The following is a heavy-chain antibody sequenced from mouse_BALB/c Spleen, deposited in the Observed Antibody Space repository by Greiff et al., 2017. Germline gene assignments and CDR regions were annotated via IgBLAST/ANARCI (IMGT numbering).Heavy chain of an antibody. J-gene: IGHJ1*01. V-gene: IGHV1-4*02. CDR2: INPSSGYT. CDR3: AFITTGGWYFDV. D-gene: IGHD1-2*01. CDR1: GYTFTSYT. Sequence: QVQLKESAAELARPGASVKMSCKASGYTFTSYTMPWVKQRPGQGLEWIGYINPSSGYTEYNQKFTDKTTLTADKSSSTAYMQLSSLTSEDSAVYYCAFITTGGWYFDVWGAGTTVTVSS.